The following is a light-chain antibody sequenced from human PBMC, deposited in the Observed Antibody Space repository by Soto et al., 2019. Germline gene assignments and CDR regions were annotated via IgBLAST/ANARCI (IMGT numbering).Light chain of an antibody. CDR2: WAS. J-gene: IGKJ1*01. Sequence: DIVMPQSPDSLAVSLGERATINCNTSQSVIHSSNTKNYLAWYQQKPGQPPKLLISWASTRESGVPDRFSASGSGTDFTRTISSLQAEDVAVYYCQQYYTIPPTFGQGTKVELK. CDR3: QQYYTIPPT. CDR1: QSVIHSSNTKNY. V-gene: IGKV4-1*01.